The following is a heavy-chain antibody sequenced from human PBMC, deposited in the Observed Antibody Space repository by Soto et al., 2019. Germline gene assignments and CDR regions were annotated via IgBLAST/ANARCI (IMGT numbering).Heavy chain of an antibody. CDR2: ISSSGSTI. D-gene: IGHD5-18*01. V-gene: IGHV3-48*03. J-gene: IGHJ4*02. Sequence: SLRLSCAASGFTFSSYEMNCVRQAPGKGLEWVSYISSSGSTIYYADSVKGRFTISRDNAKNSLYLQMNSLRAEDTAVYYCAREGKIQLWLLFDYWGQGTLVTVSS. CDR1: GFTFSSYE. CDR3: AREGKIQLWLLFDY.